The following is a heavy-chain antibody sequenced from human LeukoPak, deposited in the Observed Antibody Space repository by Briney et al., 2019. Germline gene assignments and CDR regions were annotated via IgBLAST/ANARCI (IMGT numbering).Heavy chain of an antibody. Sequence: GESLQISCKGSGYIFTSYWIGWVRQMPGKGLEWMGIIYPGDSDTRYSPSFQGQVTISADRSISTAYLQWSSLKASDTAMYYCASQIAVAGNLAFDYWGQGTLVTVSS. J-gene: IGHJ4*02. CDR3: ASQIAVAGNLAFDY. CDR2: IYPGDSDT. D-gene: IGHD6-19*01. CDR1: GYIFTSYW. V-gene: IGHV5-51*01.